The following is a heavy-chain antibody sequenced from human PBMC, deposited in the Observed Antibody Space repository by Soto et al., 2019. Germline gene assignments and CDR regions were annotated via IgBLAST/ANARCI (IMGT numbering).Heavy chain of an antibody. CDR3: ARGPPGGIVFKVY. Sequence: QVQLVQSGAEVKKPGSSVKVSCKASGGTFSSYTISWVRQAPGQGLEWMGRIIPILGIANYAQKFQGRVTITADKSTSTAYMELSSLRSEDTAVYYCARGPPGGIVFKVYWGQGTLVTVSS. D-gene: IGHD2-15*01. CDR1: GGTFSSYT. CDR2: IIPILGIA. V-gene: IGHV1-69*02. J-gene: IGHJ4*02.